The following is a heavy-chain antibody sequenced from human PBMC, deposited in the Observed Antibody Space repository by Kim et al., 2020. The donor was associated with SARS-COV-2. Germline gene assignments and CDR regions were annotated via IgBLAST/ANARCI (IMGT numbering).Heavy chain of an antibody. V-gene: IGHV4-39*01. D-gene: IGHD3-10*01. CDR3: ARHSGLNYFYYGSGSPYVFDY. CDR2: IYYSGST. J-gene: IGHJ4*02. Sequence: SETLSLTCTVSGGSISSSSYYWGWIRQPPGKGLEWIGSIYYSGSTYYNPSLKSRVTISVDTSKNQFSLKLSSVTAADTAVYYCARHSGLNYFYYGSGSPYVFDYWGQGTLVTVSS. CDR1: GGSISSSSYY.